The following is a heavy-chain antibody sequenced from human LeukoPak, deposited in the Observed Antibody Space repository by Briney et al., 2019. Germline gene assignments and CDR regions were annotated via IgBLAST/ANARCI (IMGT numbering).Heavy chain of an antibody. CDR1: GGSISGYY. V-gene: IGHV4-59*01. CDR3: ASGYSYVPA. CDR2: ISYNSGST. D-gene: IGHD5-18*01. J-gene: IGHJ5*02. Sequence: PSETLSLTCTVSGGSISGYYCSWIRQPPGKGLEWIGYISYNSGSTNYNPSLKSRVSISADTSKNQCSLKQSSVTTADTAVYYCASGYSYVPAWGQGTLVTVSS.